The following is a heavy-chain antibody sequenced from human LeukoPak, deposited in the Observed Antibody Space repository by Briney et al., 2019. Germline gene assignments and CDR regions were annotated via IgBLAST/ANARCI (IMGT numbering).Heavy chain of an antibody. CDR1: GFTFSGYS. CDR3: AKDPDYYDKRVY. J-gene: IGHJ4*02. V-gene: IGHV3-21*01. CDR2: ISSSSSYI. Sequence: PGGSLRLSCAASGFTFSGYSMNWVRQAPGKGLEWVSSISSSSSYIYYADSVKGRFTISRENSKNALSLQMNSLRTEDTAVYYCAKDPDYYDKRVYWGQGTLVTVSS. D-gene: IGHD3-22*01.